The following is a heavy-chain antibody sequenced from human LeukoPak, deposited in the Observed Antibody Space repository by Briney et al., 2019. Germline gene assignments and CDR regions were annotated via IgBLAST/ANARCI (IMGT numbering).Heavy chain of an antibody. D-gene: IGHD2-2*01. Sequence: GGSLRLSCAASGFTFSSYAMSWVRQAPGKGLEWVSAISGSGGGTYYADSVKGRFTISRDNSKNTLYLQMNSLRAEDTAVYYCAKPPRLGYCSSTSCYLDYWGQGTLVTVSS. J-gene: IGHJ4*02. CDR3: AKPPRLGYCSSTSCYLDY. CDR2: ISGSGGGT. V-gene: IGHV3-23*01. CDR1: GFTFSSYA.